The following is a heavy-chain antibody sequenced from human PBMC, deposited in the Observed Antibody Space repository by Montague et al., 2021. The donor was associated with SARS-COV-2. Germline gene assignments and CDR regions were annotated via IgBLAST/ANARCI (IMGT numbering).Heavy chain of an antibody. Sequence: SETLSLTCSVYGGSITSYCWSWIRQPLGKGLECIGIINTSGSTNYNPSLKSRVTISVDTSRNQFSLKLTSVTAADTAVYYCARGPRITMIVGVITEIWFYPWGQGTLVTVSS. CDR1: GGSITSYC. V-gene: IGHV4-4*07. CDR2: INTSGST. D-gene: IGHD3-22*01. CDR3: ARGPRITMIVGVITEIWFYP. J-gene: IGHJ5*02.